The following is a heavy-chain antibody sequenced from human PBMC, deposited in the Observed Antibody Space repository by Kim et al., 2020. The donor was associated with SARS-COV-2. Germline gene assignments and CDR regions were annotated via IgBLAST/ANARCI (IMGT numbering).Heavy chain of an antibody. J-gene: IGHJ6*02. V-gene: IGHV3-30*04. CDR3: ARDIGSSSWYEVYYYYGMDV. Sequence: GGSLRLSCAASGFTFSSYAMHWVRQAPGKGLEWVAVISYDGSNKYYVDSVKGRFTISRDNSKNTLYLQMNSLRAEDTAVYYCARDIGSSSWYEVYYYYGMDVWGQGTTVTVSS. D-gene: IGHD6-13*01. CDR2: ISYDGSNK. CDR1: GFTFSSYA.